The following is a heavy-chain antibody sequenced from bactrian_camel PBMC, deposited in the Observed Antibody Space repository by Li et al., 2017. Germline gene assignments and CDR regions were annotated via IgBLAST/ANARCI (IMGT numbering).Heavy chain of an antibody. Sequence: HVQLVESGGGSVQAGGSLRLSCAASGYTYGCCCMGWFRQTPGKEREGVATIGSAGSTSYADSVKGRFTISKDNAKNTLYLEMNSLKPEDTGIYTCAAGLDPWRRAYGYCPYSSWGQGTQVTVS. CDR3: AAGLDPWRRAYGYCPYSS. J-gene: IGHJ6*01. V-gene: IGHV3S55*01. CDR2: IGSAGST. CDR1: GYTYGCCC. D-gene: IGHD3*01.